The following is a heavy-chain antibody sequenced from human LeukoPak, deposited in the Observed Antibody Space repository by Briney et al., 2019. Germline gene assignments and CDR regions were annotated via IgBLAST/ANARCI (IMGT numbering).Heavy chain of an antibody. V-gene: IGHV3-66*02. CDR3: ARDGYSSSRLEDY. CDR1: GFTVSSNY. J-gene: IGHJ4*02. Sequence: GGSLRLSCAASGFTVSSNYMSWVRQPPGKGLEWVSVIYSGGSTYYADSVKGRFTISRDNSKNTLYLQMNSLRAEDTAVYYCARDGYSSSRLEDYWGQGTLVTVSS. D-gene: IGHD6-13*01. CDR2: IYSGGST.